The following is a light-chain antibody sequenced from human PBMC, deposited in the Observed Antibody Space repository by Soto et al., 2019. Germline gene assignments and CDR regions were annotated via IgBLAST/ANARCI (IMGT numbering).Light chain of an antibody. CDR2: KTS. J-gene: IGKJ1*01. V-gene: IGKV2-24*01. CDR1: QGLAHSDGLAY. CDR3: VEAVRLPHA. Sequence: IVLTQTPLSLTVTPGQPASISCKSSQGLAHSDGLAYLNWLHQRPGQPPRLLIYKTSNRFSGVPDRFSGSGAGTDFTLKISKVEAEDVGVYYCVEAVRLPHAFGQGTKVEIK.